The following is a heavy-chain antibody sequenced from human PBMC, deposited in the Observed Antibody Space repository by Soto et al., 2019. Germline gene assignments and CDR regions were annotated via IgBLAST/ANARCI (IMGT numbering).Heavy chain of an antibody. CDR2: ISYDGSNK. D-gene: IGHD6-13*01. CDR3: ARDQGIVAGGKGEYFQH. Sequence: QVQLVESGGGVVQPGRSLRLSCAASGFTFSSYAMHWVRQAPGKGLEWVAVISYDGSNKYYADSVKGRFTISRDNSKNTLYLQMNSLRAEDTAVYYCARDQGIVAGGKGEYFQHWGQGTLVTVSS. V-gene: IGHV3-30-3*01. J-gene: IGHJ1*01. CDR1: GFTFSSYA.